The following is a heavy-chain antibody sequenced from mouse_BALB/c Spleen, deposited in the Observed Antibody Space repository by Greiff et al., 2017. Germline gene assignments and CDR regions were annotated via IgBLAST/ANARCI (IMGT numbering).Heavy chain of an antibody. CDR1: GFTFNTYA. J-gene: IGHJ2*01. Sequence: EVQRVESGGGLVQPKGSLKLSCAASGFTFNTYAMNWVRQAPGKGLEWVARIRSKSNNYATYYADSVKDRFTISRDDSQSMLYLQMNNLKTEDTAMYYCVRHHYGNYDYFDYWGQGTTLTVSS. CDR3: VRHHYGNYDYFDY. D-gene: IGHD2-1*01. V-gene: IGHV10-1*02. CDR2: IRSKSNNYAT.